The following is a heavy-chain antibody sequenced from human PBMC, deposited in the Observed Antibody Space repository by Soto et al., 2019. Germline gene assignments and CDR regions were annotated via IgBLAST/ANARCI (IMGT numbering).Heavy chain of an antibody. CDR2: IYCDEAK. J-gene: IGHJ4*02. D-gene: IGHD3-16*02. CDR3: AAEYVAGSYLFDY. Sequence: QITLKESGPTLVKPTQTLTLTCTFSGFSLSTSGVGVGWICQPPGNALEWLALIYCDEAKRYSPSLKSRLTSTKATAEKQVVRKMTNSDPGDPATQYGAAEYVAGSYLFDYWGQGTLVTVCS. V-gene: IGHV2-5*02. CDR1: GFSLSTSGVG.